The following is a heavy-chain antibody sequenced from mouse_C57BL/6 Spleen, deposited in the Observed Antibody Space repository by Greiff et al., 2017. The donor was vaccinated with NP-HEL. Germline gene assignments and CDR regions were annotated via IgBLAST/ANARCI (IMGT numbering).Heavy chain of an antibody. CDR2: IDPSDSYT. D-gene: IGHD4-1*01. CDR1: GYTFTSYW. Sequence: VQLQQSGAELVKPGASVKLSCKASGYTFTSYWMQWVKQRPGQGLEWIGEIDPSDSYTNYNQKFKGKATLTVDTSSSTAYMQLSSLTSEDSAVYYCARTTGTEGYYFDYWGQGTTLTVSS. J-gene: IGHJ2*01. CDR3: ARTTGTEGYYFDY. V-gene: IGHV1-50*01.